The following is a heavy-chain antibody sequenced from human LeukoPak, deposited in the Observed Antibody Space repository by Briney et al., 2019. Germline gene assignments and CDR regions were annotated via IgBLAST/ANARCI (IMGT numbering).Heavy chain of an antibody. CDR3: ARDWYDSSGYIIVAY. D-gene: IGHD3-22*01. CDR1: GFTFSSYS. V-gene: IGHV3-21*01. Sequence: PGGSLRLSCAASGFTFSSYSMDWVRQAPGKGLEWVSSISSSSSYIYYADSVKGRFTISRDSAKNSLYLQMNSLRAEDTAVYYCARDWYDSSGYIIVAYWGQGTMVTVSS. J-gene: IGHJ3*01. CDR2: ISSSSSYI.